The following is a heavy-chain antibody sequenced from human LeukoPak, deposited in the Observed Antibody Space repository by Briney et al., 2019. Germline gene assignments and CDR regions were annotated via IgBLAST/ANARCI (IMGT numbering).Heavy chain of an antibody. CDR2: IDWDDDK. CDR3: ARILYGDSAYYFDY. Sequence: SGPTLVNPTQTLTLTCTFSGFSLSTSGMCVSWIRQPPGKALEWLALIDWDDDKYYSTSLKTRLTISKDTSKNQVVLTVTNMDPVDTATYYCARILYGDSAYYFDYWGQGTLVTVSS. J-gene: IGHJ4*02. CDR1: GFSLSTSGMC. V-gene: IGHV2-70*01. D-gene: IGHD4-17*01.